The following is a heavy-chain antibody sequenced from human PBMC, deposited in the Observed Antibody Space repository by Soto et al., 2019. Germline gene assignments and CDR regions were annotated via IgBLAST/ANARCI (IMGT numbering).Heavy chain of an antibody. Sequence: QVQLVESGGGVVQPGRSLRLSCAASGFTFSSCGMHWVRQAPGKGLEWVAVVTYEENEIHYADSVKGRFTISRDNSKNMVYLQMDSLRVEDTAVYYCAKEQSSGYWGTADYWGQGTLITVSS. J-gene: IGHJ4*02. CDR2: VTYEENEI. CDR1: GFTFSSCG. CDR3: AKEQSSGYWGTADY. D-gene: IGHD6-25*01. V-gene: IGHV3-30*18.